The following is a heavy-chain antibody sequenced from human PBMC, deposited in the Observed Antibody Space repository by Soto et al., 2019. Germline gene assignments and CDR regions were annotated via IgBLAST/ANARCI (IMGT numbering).Heavy chain of an antibody. J-gene: IGHJ4*02. D-gene: IGHD5-18*01. CDR3: ARHGYNYGGGYFDY. CDR2: IYSGGST. CDR1: GFNFSNYA. V-gene: IGHV3-66*04. Sequence: GGSLRLSCAASGFNFSNYAMHWVRQAPGKGLEWVSVIYSGGSTYYADSVKGRFTISRDNSKNTLYLQMNSLRAEDTAVYYCARHGYNYGGGYFDYWGQGTLVTVSS.